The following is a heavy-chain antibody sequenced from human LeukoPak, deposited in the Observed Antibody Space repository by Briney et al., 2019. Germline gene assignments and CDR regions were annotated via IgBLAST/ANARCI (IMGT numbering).Heavy chain of an antibody. V-gene: IGHV5-51*01. CDR3: TKGVSGTYFGMDV. J-gene: IGHJ6*02. CDR1: GYSFTSYW. CDR2: IYPGDSDT. D-gene: IGHD3-10*01. Sequence: GESLKISCKGSGYSFTSYWIGWVRQMPGKGLGWVGIIYPGDSDTRYSPSFQGQVTISADKSISTAYLQWSSLKASDTAVYYCTKGVSGTYFGMDVWGQGTTVTVSS.